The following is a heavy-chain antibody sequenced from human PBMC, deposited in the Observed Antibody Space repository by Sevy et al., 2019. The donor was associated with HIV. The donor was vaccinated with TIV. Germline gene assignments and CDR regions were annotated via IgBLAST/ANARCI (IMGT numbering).Heavy chain of an antibody. Sequence: GGYLRLSCAASGFTFSDYYMSWIRQAPGKGLEWVSYISSSGSTIYYADSVKGRFTISRDNAKNSLYLQMNSLRAEDTAVYYCARPTRLAAAAGMDVWGQGTTVTVSS. V-gene: IGHV3-11*01. J-gene: IGHJ6*02. CDR1: GFTFSDYY. CDR2: ISSSGSTI. D-gene: IGHD6-13*01. CDR3: ARPTRLAAAAGMDV.